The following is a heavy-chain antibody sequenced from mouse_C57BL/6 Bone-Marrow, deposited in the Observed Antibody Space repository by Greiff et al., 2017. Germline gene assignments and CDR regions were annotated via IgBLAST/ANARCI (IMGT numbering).Heavy chain of an antibody. Sequence: VQLQQSGTVLARPGASVKMSCKTSGYTFTSYWMHWVKQRPGQGLEWIGAIYPGNSDTSYNQKFKGKAKLTAVTSASTAYMELSSLTNEDSAVYYCTRLDYVSRVDYWGRGNTLTVSS. CDR3: TRLDYVSRVDY. J-gene: IGHJ2*01. CDR1: GYTFTSYW. V-gene: IGHV1-5*01. CDR2: IYPGNSDT. D-gene: IGHD1-1*01.